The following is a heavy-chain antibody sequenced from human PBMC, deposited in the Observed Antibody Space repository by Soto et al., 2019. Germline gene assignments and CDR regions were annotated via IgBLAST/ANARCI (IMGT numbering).Heavy chain of an antibody. CDR2: RSYDVSKK. D-gene: IGHD3-22*01. CDR1: GFTFSGYA. V-gene: IGHV3-30-3*01. Sequence: PGGALRLSCAASGFTFSGYAMDWVRQAPGKGLELVAVRSYDVSKKYYGDSVKGRFTISRDNSKNTLYLQMNSLRAEDTAVYYCARPEDTYYYDSSGYFISYWGQGTLVTVSS. J-gene: IGHJ4*02. CDR3: ARPEDTYYYDSSGYFISY.